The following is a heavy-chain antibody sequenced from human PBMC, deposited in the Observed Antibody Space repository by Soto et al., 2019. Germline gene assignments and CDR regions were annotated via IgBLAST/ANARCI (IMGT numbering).Heavy chain of an antibody. D-gene: IGHD5-12*01. CDR3: XXXXRMATRSGKDYFDY. J-gene: IGHJ4*02. CDR2: IYYSGST. CDR1: GGSISSGGYY. Sequence: QVQLQESGPGLVKPSQTLSLTCTVSGGSISSGGYYWSWIRQHPGKGLEWIGYIYYSGSTYYNPSLKSRVXIXVDTSKNXXXXKLXXXXXXXXXXXXXXXXRMATRSGKDYFDYWGQGXLVTVSS. V-gene: IGHV4-31*03.